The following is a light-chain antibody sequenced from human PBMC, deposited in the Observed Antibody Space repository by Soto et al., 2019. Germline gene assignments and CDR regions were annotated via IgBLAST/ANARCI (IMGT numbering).Light chain of an antibody. CDR1: SSDVGGYKY. CDR2: EVN. J-gene: IGLJ2*01. Sequence: QSALTQPASVSGSPGQSITISCTGTSSDVGGYKYVSWYQQHPGEAPKLIIFEVNNRPSGISNRFTGSKSGNTASLTISGLQVEDEALYFCSSYTSASALGIFGGGTKLTVL. CDR3: SSYTSASALGI. V-gene: IGLV2-14*01.